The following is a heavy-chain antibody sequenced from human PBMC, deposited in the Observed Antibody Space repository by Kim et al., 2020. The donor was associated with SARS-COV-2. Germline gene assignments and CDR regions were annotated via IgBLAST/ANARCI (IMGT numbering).Heavy chain of an antibody. CDR1: GFTFSSYG. J-gene: IGHJ4*02. CDR3: ASFQSGFWSGYYGLIEY. V-gene: IGHV3-30*03. CDR2: ISYDGSHK. D-gene: IGHD3-3*01. Sequence: GGSLRLSCAVSGFTFSSYGMHWVRQAPGKGLEWVAVISYDGSHKYYADSVEGRFTISRDNSKDTLYLQMHSLRAEDTAVYYCASFQSGFWSGYYGLIEYWGQGTLVTVSS.